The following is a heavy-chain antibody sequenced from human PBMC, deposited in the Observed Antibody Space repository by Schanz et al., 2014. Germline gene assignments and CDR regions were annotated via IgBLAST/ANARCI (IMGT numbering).Heavy chain of an antibody. V-gene: IGHV4-61*02. CDR3: ARDTTWRLDL. J-gene: IGHJ2*01. Sequence: QVQLQESGPGLVKPSQTLSLTCTVSGGSIRSGTYYWSWIRQPAGKALEWVGRVFPNGITNYNPPLKSRVPISLDTSKTQSSRTLTSLTAADTAVYYCARDTTWRLDLWGRGTLVTVSS. CDR2: VFPNGIT. D-gene: IGHD1-1*01. CDR1: GGSIRSGTYY.